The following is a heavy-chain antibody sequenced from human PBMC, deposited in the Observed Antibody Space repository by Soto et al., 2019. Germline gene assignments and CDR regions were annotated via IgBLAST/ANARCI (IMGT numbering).Heavy chain of an antibody. V-gene: IGHV2-70*04. D-gene: IGHD3-10*01. Sequence: SCPTLVNPTQTLTLTCTFSGFSLSTSGMRXSWIRQPPGKALEWLARIDWDDDKFYSTSLKTRLTISKDTSKNQVVLTMTNMDPVDTATYYCARTSYGSGSLIFDYWGQGTLVTVSS. CDR1: GFSLSTSGMR. CDR3: ARTSYGSGSLIFDY. CDR2: IDWDDDK. J-gene: IGHJ4*02.